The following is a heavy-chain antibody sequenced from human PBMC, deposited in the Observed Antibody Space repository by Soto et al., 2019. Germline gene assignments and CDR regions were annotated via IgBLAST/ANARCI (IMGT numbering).Heavy chain of an antibody. CDR1: GGSIRRYY. V-gene: IGHV4-59*01. CDR2: TFYEGST. Sequence: PSETLSLTCSVSGGSIRRYYWSWIRQPPGKGLEWIGYTFYEGSTRYNPSLKSRVTISIDTSKDQFSLSLRSVTAADTAVYFCARELALAGTSDGVGVWGQGTTVTVPS. CDR3: ARELALAGTSDGVGV. J-gene: IGHJ6*02. D-gene: IGHD6-19*01.